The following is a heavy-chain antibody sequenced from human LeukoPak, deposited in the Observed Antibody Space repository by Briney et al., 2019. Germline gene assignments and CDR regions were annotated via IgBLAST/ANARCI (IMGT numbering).Heavy chain of an antibody. CDR1: EFTFRNYS. V-gene: IGHV3-21*04. CDR3: ARTPGIAVAGTGYFDY. CDR2: ISYSSSYK. Sequence: PGGSLRLSCVGSEFTFRNYSMNWVRQAPGKGLEWVSSISYSSSYKYYADSAKGRFTISRDNSKNTVYLQMNSLRAEDTAVYYCARTPGIAVAGTGYFDYWGQGTLVTVSS. D-gene: IGHD6-19*01. J-gene: IGHJ4*02.